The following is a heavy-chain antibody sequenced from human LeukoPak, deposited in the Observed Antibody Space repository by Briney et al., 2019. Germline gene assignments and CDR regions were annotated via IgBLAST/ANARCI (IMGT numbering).Heavy chain of an antibody. CDR2: ISYSGST. V-gene: IGHV4-59*02. J-gene: IGHJ6*03. CDR1: GGYGSSDS. CDR3: ARRTRSFSYTYGDAYYYYMDV. Sequence: PSETLSLTCTVSGGYGSSDSWSWIRQPPGQGLEWIGYISYSGSTSYNSSLKSRVTISVDPSKSQLSLKLRSVTAADTAVYYCARRTRSFSYTYGDAYYYYMDVWGKGTTVIVS. D-gene: IGHD5-18*01.